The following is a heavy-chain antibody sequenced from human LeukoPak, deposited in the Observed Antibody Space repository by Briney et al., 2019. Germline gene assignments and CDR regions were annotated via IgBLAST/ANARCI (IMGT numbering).Heavy chain of an antibody. CDR3: AKYPREIAVAGRFGY. CDR1: GFTFSSYA. V-gene: IGHV3-23*01. D-gene: IGHD6-19*01. J-gene: IGHJ4*02. CDR2: ISGSGGST. Sequence: PGGSLRLSCAASGFTFSSYAMSWVRQAPGKGLEWVSAISGSGGSTYYADSVKGRFTISRDNSKNTLYLQMNCLRAEDTAVYYCAKYPREIAVAGRFGYWGQGTLVTVSS.